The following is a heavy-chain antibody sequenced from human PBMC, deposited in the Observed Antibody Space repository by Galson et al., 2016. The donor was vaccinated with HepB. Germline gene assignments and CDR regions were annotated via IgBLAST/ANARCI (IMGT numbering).Heavy chain of an antibody. V-gene: IGHV3-74*01. CDR1: GFTFSSYW. Sequence: SLRLSCAASGFTFSSYWMHWVRQAPGKGLVWVSRINSDGSSTSYADSVKGRFTISRDNSGNTVDLQMNSLRAEDTAVYYCARAAHSSGYCDVFDIWGQGTKVTVSS. CDR3: ARAAHSSGYCDVFDI. CDR2: INSDGSST. J-gene: IGHJ3*02. D-gene: IGHD3-22*01.